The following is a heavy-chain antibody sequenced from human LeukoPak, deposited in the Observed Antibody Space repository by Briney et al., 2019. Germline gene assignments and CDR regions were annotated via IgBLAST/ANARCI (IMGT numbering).Heavy chain of an antibody. J-gene: IGHJ4*02. D-gene: IGHD3-9*01. CDR2: INPNSDGT. CDR3: ARSSYYDILTGYCFDY. V-gene: IGHV1-2*02. Sequence: ASVKVSCKASGYTFTGYYMHWVRQAPGQGLEWMGWINPNSDGTNYAQKFQGRVTMTRDTSISTAYMELSRLRSDDTAVYYCARSSYYDILTGYCFDYWGQGTLVTVSS. CDR1: GYTFTGYY.